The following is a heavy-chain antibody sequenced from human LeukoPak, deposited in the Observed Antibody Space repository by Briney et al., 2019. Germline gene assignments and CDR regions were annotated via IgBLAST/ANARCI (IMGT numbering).Heavy chain of an antibody. CDR3: ARSDGYGLVGI. D-gene: IGHD3-10*01. CDR1: GASINSGSNY. V-gene: IGHV4-39*07. Sequence: SETLSLTCRVSGASINSGSNYWGWIRQPPGKTLEWIGSIYSSGSTYYNPSLKSRVIIMSDTPKNHFSLPLNSVTAADTAVYYCARSDGYGLVGIWGQGTMVTVSS. CDR2: IYSSGST. J-gene: IGHJ3*02.